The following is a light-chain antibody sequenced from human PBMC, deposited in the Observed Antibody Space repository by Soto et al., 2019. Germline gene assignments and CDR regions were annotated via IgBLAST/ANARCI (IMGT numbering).Light chain of an antibody. Sequence: DIQMTQSPSTLSASVGDRVTITCRASQSITTWLAWYQQKPGKAPKLLIYRASSLESGVPSRFSGSGSGTEFTLTISSLQPDDFAPYYCQHYTTYSGTFGPGTKLDIK. CDR3: QHYTTYSGT. CDR2: RAS. V-gene: IGKV1-5*03. J-gene: IGKJ3*01. CDR1: QSITTW.